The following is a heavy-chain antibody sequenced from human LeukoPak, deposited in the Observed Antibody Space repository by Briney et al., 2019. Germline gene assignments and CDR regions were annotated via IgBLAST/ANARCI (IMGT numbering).Heavy chain of an antibody. Sequence: PSETLSLTCTVSGGSISSSGYYWGWIRQPPGKGLEWIGSVDYTGITSHSPSLKSRVTISVDTSKNQFSLKVSSVSAADTGVYYCARGRVGISGGWYGDRGYYFDYWGQGTLVTVSS. CDR1: GGSISSSGYY. CDR2: VDYTGIT. V-gene: IGHV4-39*01. CDR3: ARGRVGISGGWYGDRGYYFDY. J-gene: IGHJ4*02. D-gene: IGHD6-19*01.